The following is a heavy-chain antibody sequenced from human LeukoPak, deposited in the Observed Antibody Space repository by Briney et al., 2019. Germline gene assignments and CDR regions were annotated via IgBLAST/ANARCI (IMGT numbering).Heavy chain of an antibody. CDR2: ISGDGGST. J-gene: IGHJ5*01. CDR3: ARESESSGWYDF. CDR1: GFIFHDYA. Sequence: PGGSLRLSCAAPGFIFHDYAIHWVRQPPGKGLEWVSLISGDGGSTFYADSVKGRFTIPRDNSKNSLYLQMSSLRIEDTALYYCARESESSGWYDFWGQGTLVTVSS. V-gene: IGHV3-43*02. D-gene: IGHD3-22*01.